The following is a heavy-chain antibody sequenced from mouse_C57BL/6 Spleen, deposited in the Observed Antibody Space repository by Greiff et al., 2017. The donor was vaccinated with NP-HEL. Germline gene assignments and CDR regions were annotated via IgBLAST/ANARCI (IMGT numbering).Heavy chain of an antibody. Sequence: DVQLQESGPGLVKPSQSLSLTCSVTGYSITSGYYWNWIRQFSGNKLEWMGYISYDGSNNYNPSLKDRISITRDTSKNQFFLKLNSVTTEDTDTYYCAREGLRYWYFDVWGTGTTVTVSS. V-gene: IGHV3-6*01. CDR1: GYSITSGYY. CDR3: AREGLRYWYFDV. D-gene: IGHD2-4*01. CDR2: ISYDGSN. J-gene: IGHJ1*03.